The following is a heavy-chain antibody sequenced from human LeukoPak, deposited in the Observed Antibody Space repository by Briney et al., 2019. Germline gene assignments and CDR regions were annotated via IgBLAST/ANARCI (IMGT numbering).Heavy chain of an antibody. CDR3: ARLKGAAAGTS. Sequence: VKPSETLSLTRTVSGGSISSSSYYWGWIRQPPGKGLEWIGSIYYSGSTYYNPSLKSRVTISVDTSKNQFSLKLSSVTAADTAVYYCARLKGAAAGTSWGQGTLVTVSS. CDR1: GGSISSSSYY. V-gene: IGHV4-39*01. CDR2: IYYSGST. J-gene: IGHJ4*02. D-gene: IGHD6-13*01.